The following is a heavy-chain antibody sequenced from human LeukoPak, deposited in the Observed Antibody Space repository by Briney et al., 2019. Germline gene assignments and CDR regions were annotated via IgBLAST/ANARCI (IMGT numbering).Heavy chain of an antibody. Sequence: GGSLRLSCAASGFTFSSYAMSWVRQAPGKGLEWVSAISGSGGSTYYADSVKGRFTISRDNAKNSLYLQMNSLRAEDTAVYYCARDRELEGYYYYYMDVWGKGTTVTVSS. CDR2: ISGSGGST. J-gene: IGHJ6*03. D-gene: IGHD1-1*01. CDR1: GFTFSSYA. V-gene: IGHV3-23*01. CDR3: ARDRELEGYYYYYMDV.